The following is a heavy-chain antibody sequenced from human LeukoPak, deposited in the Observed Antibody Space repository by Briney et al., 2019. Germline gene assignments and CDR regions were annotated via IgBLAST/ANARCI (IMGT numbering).Heavy chain of an antibody. CDR1: GGSISSYY. V-gene: IGHV4-59*01. CDR3: ARGAEGSSDY. D-gene: IGHD6-6*01. J-gene: IGHJ4*02. CDR2: IYYSGST. Sequence: SETLSLTCTVSGGSISSYYWSWIRQPPGKGLEWIGYIYYSGSTNYNPSLKSRVTISVDTSKNQFSLNLSSVTAADTAVYYCARGAEGSSDYWGQGTLVTVSS.